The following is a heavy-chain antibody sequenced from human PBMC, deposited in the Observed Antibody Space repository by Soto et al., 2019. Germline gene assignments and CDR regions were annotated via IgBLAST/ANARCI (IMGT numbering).Heavy chain of an antibody. Sequence: SETLSLTCTVSGGSISSSSYYWGWIRQPPGKGLEWIGSIYYSGSTYYNPSLKSRVTISVDTSKNQFSLKLSSVTAADTAVYYCARRRKEMATSYYHYYGMDVWGQGTTVTVSS. J-gene: IGHJ6*02. D-gene: IGHD5-12*01. CDR1: GGSISSSSYY. CDR3: ARRRKEMATSYYHYYGMDV. CDR2: IYYSGST. V-gene: IGHV4-39*01.